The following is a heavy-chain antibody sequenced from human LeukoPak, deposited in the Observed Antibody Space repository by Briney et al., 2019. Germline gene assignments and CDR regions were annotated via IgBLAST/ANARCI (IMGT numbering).Heavy chain of an antibody. CDR1: GGSFSGYY. J-gene: IGHJ3*02. Sequence: SETLSLTCAVYGGSFSGYYWSWIRQPPGKGLEWIGEINHSGSTNYNPSLKSRVTISVDTSKNQFSLKLSSVTAAGTAVYYCARVLLWFGELFMEDAFDIWGQGTMVTVSS. CDR2: INHSGST. V-gene: IGHV4-34*01. D-gene: IGHD3-10*01. CDR3: ARVLLWFGELFMEDAFDI.